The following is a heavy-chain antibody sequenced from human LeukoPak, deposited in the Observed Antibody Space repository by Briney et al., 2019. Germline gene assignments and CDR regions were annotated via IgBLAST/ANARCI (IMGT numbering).Heavy chain of an antibody. J-gene: IGHJ4*02. CDR1: GYTFTSYY. V-gene: IGHV1-46*01. CDR3: ARVITPGIAAAGTGYYFDY. CDR2: INPSGGST. D-gene: IGHD6-13*01. Sequence: ASVKVSCKASGYTFTSYYMHWVRQAPGQGLEWMGIINPSGGSTSYAQKFQGRVTMTTDTSTSTAYMELRSLRSDDTAVYYCARVITPGIAAAGTGYYFDYWGQGTLVTVSS.